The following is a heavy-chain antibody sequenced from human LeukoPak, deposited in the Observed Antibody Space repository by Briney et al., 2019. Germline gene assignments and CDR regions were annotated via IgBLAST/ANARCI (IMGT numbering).Heavy chain of an antibody. CDR3: AFRGNTYRVY. V-gene: IGHV3-48*03. CDR1: RFTFSNYE. J-gene: IGHJ4*02. D-gene: IGHD5-18*01. CDR2: ISSSGSTL. Sequence: AGRSLRLSCAASRFTFSNYEMTWVRQAPCYGLAWVSYISSSGSTLDYADSVKGRFTISRDNAKNSLYLQMNSLRAEDTAVYYCAFRGNTYRVYWGQGTLVTVSS.